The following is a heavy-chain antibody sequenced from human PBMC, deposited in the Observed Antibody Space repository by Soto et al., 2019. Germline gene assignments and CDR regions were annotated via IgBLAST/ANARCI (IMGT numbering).Heavy chain of an antibody. D-gene: IGHD2-2*01. CDR3: ANLGYCSSTSCLRNWFDP. CDR2: ISAYNGNT. Sequence: QVQLVQSGAEVKKPGASVKVSCKASGYTFTSYGISWVRQAPGQGLEWMVWISAYNGNTNYARKLQGRVTMTTDTATSTAYMELRSLRSDDTAVYYCANLGYCSSTSCLRNWFDPWGQGTLVTVSS. V-gene: IGHV1-18*01. CDR1: GYTFTSYG. J-gene: IGHJ5*02.